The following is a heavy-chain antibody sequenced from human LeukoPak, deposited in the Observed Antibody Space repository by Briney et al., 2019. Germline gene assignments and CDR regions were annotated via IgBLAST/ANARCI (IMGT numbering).Heavy chain of an antibody. Sequence: SETLSLTCAVSGGSISSGGYSWSWIRQPPGKGLEWIGYIYYSGSTYYNPSLKSRVTISVDTSKNQFSLKLSSVTAADTAVYYCARDLGYYYDSSGYSGSVWFDPWGQGTLVTVSS. V-gene: IGHV4-30-2*01. CDR1: GGSISSGGYS. D-gene: IGHD3-22*01. CDR2: IYYSGST. J-gene: IGHJ5*02. CDR3: ARDLGYYYDSSGYSGSVWFDP.